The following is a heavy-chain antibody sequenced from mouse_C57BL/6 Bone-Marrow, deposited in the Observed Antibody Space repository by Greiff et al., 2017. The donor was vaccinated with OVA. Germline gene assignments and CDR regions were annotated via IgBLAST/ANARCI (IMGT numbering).Heavy chain of an antibody. V-gene: IGHV1-42*01. J-gene: IGHJ3*01. D-gene: IGHD2-2*01. CDR2: INPSTGGT. CDR3: ARCIYYGYDRAWFAY. Sequence: EVQLQESGPELVKPGASVKISCKASGYSFTGYYMNWVKQSPEKSLEWIGEINPSTGGTTYNQKFKAKATLTVDKSSSTAYMQLKSLTSEDSAVYYCARCIYYGYDRAWFAYWGQGTLVTVSA. CDR1: GYSFTGYY.